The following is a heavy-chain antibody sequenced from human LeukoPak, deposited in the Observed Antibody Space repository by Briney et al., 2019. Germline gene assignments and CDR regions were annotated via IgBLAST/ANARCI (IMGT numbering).Heavy chain of an antibody. CDR1: GGSISSSSYY. J-gene: IGHJ4*02. D-gene: IGHD3-10*01. CDR3: ARGPGSGYYGSGSYLEWYYFDY. Sequence: SSETLSLTCTVSGGSISSSSYYWGWIRQPPGKGLEWIGSIYYSGSTYYNPSLKSRVTISVDTSKNQFSLKLSSVTAADTAVYYCARGPGSGYYGSGSYLEWYYFDYWGQGTLVTVSS. V-gene: IGHV4-39*07. CDR2: IYYSGST.